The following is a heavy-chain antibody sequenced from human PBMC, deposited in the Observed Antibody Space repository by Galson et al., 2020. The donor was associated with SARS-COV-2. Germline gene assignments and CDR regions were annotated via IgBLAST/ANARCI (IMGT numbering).Heavy chain of an antibody. V-gene: IGHV4-59*13. Sequence: SETLSLTCTVSGGSISSDYWTWIRQPPGKGLEWIGYIYYSGTAKYNPSLNSRATMSVHASKTQFSRTLDSVTAADTAVYYCARGARGWQNLWGQGTLVTVSS. D-gene: IGHD6-19*01. J-gene: IGHJ5*02. CDR1: GGSISSDY. CDR2: IYYSGTA. CDR3: ARGARGWQNL.